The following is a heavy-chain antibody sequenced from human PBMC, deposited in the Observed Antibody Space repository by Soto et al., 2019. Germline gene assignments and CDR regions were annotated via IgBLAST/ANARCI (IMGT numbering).Heavy chain of an antibody. D-gene: IGHD6-19*01. CDR2: ISGSGGST. V-gene: IGHV3-23*01. CDR1: GFTFSSYA. J-gene: IGHJ6*02. Sequence: PGGSLRLSCAASGFTFSSYAMSWVRQAPGKGLEWVSAISGSGGSTYYADSVKGRFTISRDNSKNTLYPQLNSLRAEDTAVYYCAKTEGEHSSGWEPYYYYYGMDVWGQGTTVTVSS. CDR3: AKTEGEHSSGWEPYYYYYGMDV.